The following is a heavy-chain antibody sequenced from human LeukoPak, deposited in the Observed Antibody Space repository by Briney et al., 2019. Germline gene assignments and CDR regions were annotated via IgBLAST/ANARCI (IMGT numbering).Heavy chain of an antibody. J-gene: IGHJ4*02. V-gene: IGHV3-23*01. Sequence: GGSLRLSCAASGFTVSSNYMSWVRQAPGKGLEWVSAISGSGGSTYYADSVKGRFTISRDNSKNTLYLQMNSLRAEDTAVYYCANAYDSSGYPFGYWGQGTLVTVSS. CDR3: ANAYDSSGYPFGY. CDR2: ISGSGGST. CDR1: GFTVSSNY. D-gene: IGHD3-22*01.